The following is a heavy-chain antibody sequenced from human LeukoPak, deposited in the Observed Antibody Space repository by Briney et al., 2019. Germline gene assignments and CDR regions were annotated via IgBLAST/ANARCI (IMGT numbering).Heavy chain of an antibody. V-gene: IGHV3-48*01. J-gene: IGHJ3*02. D-gene: IGHD3-3*01. Sequence: GGSLRLSCAASGFTFSSYSMNWVRQAPGKGLEWVSYISSSSGTIYYADSVKGRFTISRDNSKNTLYLQMNSLRAEDTAVYYCARGWYYDFWSGYYTGYSNAFDIWGQGTMVTVSS. CDR3: ARGWYYDFWSGYYTGYSNAFDI. CDR2: ISSSSGTI. CDR1: GFTFSSYS.